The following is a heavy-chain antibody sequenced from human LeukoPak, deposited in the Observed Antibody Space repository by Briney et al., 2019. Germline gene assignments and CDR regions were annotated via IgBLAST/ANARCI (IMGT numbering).Heavy chain of an antibody. J-gene: IGHJ3*01. V-gene: IGHV3-23*01. CDR3: AKCSASYSNDAFDV. CDR2: IRGDGSNT. CDR1: GFTFNNYA. Sequence: PGGSLRLPCAASGFTFNNYAMNWVRQAPGKGLEWVSYIRGDGSNTRYSDSVKGRFIISRDNSKNILYLQMNSLRAEDTAIYYCAKCSASYSNDAFDVWGRGTMVTVSS. D-gene: IGHD3-10*02.